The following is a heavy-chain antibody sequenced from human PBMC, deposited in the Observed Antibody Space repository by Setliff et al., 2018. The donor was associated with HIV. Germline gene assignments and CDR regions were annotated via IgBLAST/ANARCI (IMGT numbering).Heavy chain of an antibody. V-gene: IGHV4-59*01. CDR3: AREIYGGNSRPFDY. CDR2: IYYNGNT. J-gene: IGHJ4*02. CDR1: GGSFSGYY. D-gene: IGHD4-17*01. Sequence: ETLSLTCAVYGGSFSGYYWSWIRQPPGKGLEWIGYIYYNGNTNYNPSLKSRVTISVDTSKNQLSLKLSSVTAADTAVYYCAREIYGGNSRPFDYWGQGTLVTVSS.